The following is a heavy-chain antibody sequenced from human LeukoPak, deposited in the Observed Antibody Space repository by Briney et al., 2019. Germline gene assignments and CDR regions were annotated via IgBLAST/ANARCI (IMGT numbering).Heavy chain of an antibody. V-gene: IGHV3-21*01. Sequence: SGGSLRLSCAASGFTFSSYSMNWVRQAPGKGLEWVSSISTTSSYIYYADSVKGRFTISRDNARNSLYLQVNSLRAEDTALYYCAREKVGVSFDYWGQGTLVTVSS. CDR3: AREKVGVSFDY. CDR1: GFTFSSYS. CDR2: ISTTSSYI. D-gene: IGHD2-8*01. J-gene: IGHJ4*02.